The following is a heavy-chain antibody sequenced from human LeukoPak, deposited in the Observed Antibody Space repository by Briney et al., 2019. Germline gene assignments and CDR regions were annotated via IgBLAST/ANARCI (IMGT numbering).Heavy chain of an antibody. D-gene: IGHD4-17*01. CDR3: ARSHLLASDYAY. Sequence: SETLSLTCSVSGGSISGYYWSWVRQPPGKGLEWIGYIYTSGSTNYNPSLKSRVAISVDTSKNQFSLKLSSVTAADTAVYYCARSHLLASDYAYWGQGTLVTVSS. J-gene: IGHJ4*02. CDR2: IYTSGST. V-gene: IGHV4-4*09. CDR1: GGSISGYY.